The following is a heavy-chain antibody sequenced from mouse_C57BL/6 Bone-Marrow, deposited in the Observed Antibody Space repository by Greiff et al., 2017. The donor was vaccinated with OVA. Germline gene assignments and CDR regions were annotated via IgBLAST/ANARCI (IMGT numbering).Heavy chain of an antibody. CDR3: ARNPSGYYGSSWRVMDD. CDR2: IYPGDGDT. CDR1: GYAFSSSW. Sequence: QVQLQQSGPELVKPGASVKISCKASGYAFSSSWMNWVKQRPGKGLEWIGRIYPGDGDTNYNGKFKGKATLTADKSSSTAYMQLSSLTSEDSAVYFWARNPSGYYGSSWRVMDDWGQGTSVTVSS. J-gene: IGHJ4*01. D-gene: IGHD1-1*01. V-gene: IGHV1-82*01.